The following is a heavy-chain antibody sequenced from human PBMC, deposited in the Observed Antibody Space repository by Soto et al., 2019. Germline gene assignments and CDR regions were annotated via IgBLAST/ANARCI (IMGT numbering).Heavy chain of an antibody. CDR1: GDSISSYY. CDR3: ARVSKGYNPPYLWFAP. D-gene: IGHD2-21*01. CDR2: VYYSGST. V-gene: IGHV4-59*12. J-gene: IGHJ5*02. Sequence: PSETLSLTCAVSGDSISSYYWSWIRQPPGKGLEWIGYVYYSGSTNYNPSLKSRVTMSVDTSKNQFSLKLSSVTAADTAVYYCARVSKGYNPPYLWFAPWAQGTLVTVSS.